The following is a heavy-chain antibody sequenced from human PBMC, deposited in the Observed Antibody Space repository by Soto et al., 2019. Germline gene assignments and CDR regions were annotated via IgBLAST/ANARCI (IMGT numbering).Heavy chain of an antibody. CDR3: ARQGFGPLHGLVDV. V-gene: IGHV4-59*08. D-gene: IGHD3-10*01. CDR2: INYDGYS. Sequence: QVQLQESGPGLVKPSETLSLTCTVSGGSITNYYCSWFRQPPGKELEWIGYINYDGYSAYNLSLKRRVTLSMDASKTQFSLMLESVTATDTAVYYCARQGFGPLHGLVDVWGPGTTVIVSS. CDR1: GGSITNYY. J-gene: IGHJ6*02.